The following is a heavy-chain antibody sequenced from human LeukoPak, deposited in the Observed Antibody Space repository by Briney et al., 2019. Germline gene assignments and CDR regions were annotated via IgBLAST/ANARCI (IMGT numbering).Heavy chain of an antibody. V-gene: IGHV3-48*03. J-gene: IGHJ3*02. CDR2: ISSSGSTI. D-gene: IGHD4-23*01. CDR3: ARDTLLYGNSPDAFDI. CDR1: GFTFSSYE. Sequence: PGGSLRLSCAASGFTFSSYEMNWVRQAPGKGLEWVSYISSSGSTIYYADSVKGRFTISRDNAKNSLYLQMNSLRDEDTAVYYCARDTLLYGNSPDAFDIWGQGTMVTVSS.